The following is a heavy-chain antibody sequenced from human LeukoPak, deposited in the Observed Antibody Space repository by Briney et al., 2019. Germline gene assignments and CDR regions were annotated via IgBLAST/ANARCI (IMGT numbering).Heavy chain of an antibody. Sequence: GGSLRLSCAASGFTFSTYGMHWVRQAPGKGLEWVAYDGGVQYYADSVTGRFTISRDNSKNTLYPQMSSLRAEDTALYYCARDMGSSSWHASDVWGQGTMVTVSS. D-gene: IGHD6-13*01. CDR2: YDGGVQ. CDR3: ARDMGSSSWHASDV. CDR1: GFTFSTYG. V-gene: IGHV3-33*01. J-gene: IGHJ3*01.